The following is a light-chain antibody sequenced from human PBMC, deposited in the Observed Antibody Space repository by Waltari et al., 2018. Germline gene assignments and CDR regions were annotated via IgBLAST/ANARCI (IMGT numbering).Light chain of an antibody. CDR3: CSYAGDRNLYV. CDR2: ELN. CDR1: SRDVGSYNL. J-gene: IGLJ1*01. V-gene: IGLV2-23*02. Sequence: QSALTQPASVSGSPGQSITFSCTGTSRDVGSYNLVSWFQPHPGKAPKLILYELNTRPSVVSPRFAGSKSGNTASLTISGLLAEDEADYYCCSYAGDRNLYVFGSGTKVTVL.